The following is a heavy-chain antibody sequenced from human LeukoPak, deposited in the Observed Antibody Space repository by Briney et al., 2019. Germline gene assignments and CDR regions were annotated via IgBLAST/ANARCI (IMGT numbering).Heavy chain of an antibody. CDR2: INPNSGDT. CDR3: ARGRSSGTSYAAFNI. J-gene: IGHJ3*02. V-gene: IGHV1-2*02. Sequence: ASVKVSCKASGYTFTGYFMHWVRQAPGQGLEWMGWINPNSGDTSYAQKFQGRVTMTRVTSVSTANMELSSLTSDDTALYYCARGRSSGTSYAAFNIWGQGTMVTVSS. D-gene: IGHD3-22*01. CDR1: GYTFTGYF.